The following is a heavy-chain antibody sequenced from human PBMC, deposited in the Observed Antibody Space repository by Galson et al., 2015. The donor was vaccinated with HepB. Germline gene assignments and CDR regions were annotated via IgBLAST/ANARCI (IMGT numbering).Heavy chain of an antibody. D-gene: IGHD6-19*01. J-gene: IGHJ4*02. V-gene: IGHV3-33*03. CDR3: ATERRHNTGWFALDS. CDR1: GFSFNDYG. CDR2: IWRDEGRNK. Sequence: SLRLSCAASGFSFNDYGLHWVRQAPGKGLEWLSVIWRDEGRNKYYADPVKGRFTVSRDSSEPTPYLQRNSLRFDDPAISYCATERRHNTGWFALDSWGQGALVTVSS.